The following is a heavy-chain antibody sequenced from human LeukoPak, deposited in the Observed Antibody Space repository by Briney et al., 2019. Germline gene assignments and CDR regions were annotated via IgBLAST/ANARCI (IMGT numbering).Heavy chain of an antibody. J-gene: IGHJ4*02. CDR3: ARVSGYPSFFEY. CDR1: GFTFSDYA. V-gene: IGHV3-23*01. D-gene: IGHD5-12*01. Sequence: GGSLRLSCAASGFTFSDYAMSWVRQAPGKGLEWVSTISGSATYTFYADSVKGRFAISRDNSKNTLYLQMNSLRAEDTAVYYCARVSGYPSFFEYWGQGTLVTVSS. CDR2: ISGSATYT.